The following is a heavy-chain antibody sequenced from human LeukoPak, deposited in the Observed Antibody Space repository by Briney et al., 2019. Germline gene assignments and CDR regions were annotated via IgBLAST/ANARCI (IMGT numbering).Heavy chain of an antibody. CDR2: ISWNSGSI. Sequence: GGSLRLSCAASGFTFDDYAMHWVRQAPGKGLEWVSGISWNSGSIGYADSVKGRFTISRDNAKNSLYLQMNSLRAEDTALYYCAKVTVAGYYYYYGMDVWGQGTTVTVSS. V-gene: IGHV3-9*01. J-gene: IGHJ6*02. D-gene: IGHD6-19*01. CDR3: AKVTVAGYYYYYGMDV. CDR1: GFTFDDYA.